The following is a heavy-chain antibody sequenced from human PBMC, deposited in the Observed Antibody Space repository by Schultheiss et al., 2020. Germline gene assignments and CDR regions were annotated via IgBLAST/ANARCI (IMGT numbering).Heavy chain of an antibody. D-gene: IGHD3-10*01. CDR2: IYYSGST. V-gene: IGHV4-59*08. Sequence: SETLSLTCTVSGGSINSYYWSWIRQPPGKGLEWIGYIYYSGSTNYNPSLKSRVTISVDTSKNQFSLKLSSVTAADTAVYYCARLEGRGYYFDYWDQGTLVTVSS. CDR3: ARLEGRGYYFDY. CDR1: GGSINSYY. J-gene: IGHJ4*02.